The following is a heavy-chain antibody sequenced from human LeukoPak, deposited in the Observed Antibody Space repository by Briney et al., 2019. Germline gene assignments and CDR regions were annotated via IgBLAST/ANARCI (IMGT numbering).Heavy chain of an antibody. CDR3: ARLGGYSYGSSYYFDY. D-gene: IGHD5-18*01. V-gene: IGHV4-39*01. Sequence: SETLSLTCTVSGGSISSNNYYWGWIRQPPGKGLEWSGNIFYSGNTYYNPSLKSRVTISVDTSKNQFSLRLGSVTAADTAVYYCARLGGYSYGSSYYFDYWGQGTLVTVSS. CDR1: GGSISSNNYY. CDR2: IFYSGNT. J-gene: IGHJ4*02.